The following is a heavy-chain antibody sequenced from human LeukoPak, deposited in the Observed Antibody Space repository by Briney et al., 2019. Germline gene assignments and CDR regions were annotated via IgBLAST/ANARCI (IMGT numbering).Heavy chain of an antibody. J-gene: IGHJ4*02. CDR2: MNPNSGNT. V-gene: IGHV1-8*03. D-gene: IGHD5-24*01. CDR3: ARADQWDGYKYYFDY. CDR1: GGTFSSYA. Sequence: GASVKVSCKASGGTFSSYAISWVRQAPGQGLEWMGWMNPNSGNTGYAQKFQGRITITKNTSISTAYMELSSLRSEDTAMYYCARADQWDGYKYYFDYWGQGTLVTVSS.